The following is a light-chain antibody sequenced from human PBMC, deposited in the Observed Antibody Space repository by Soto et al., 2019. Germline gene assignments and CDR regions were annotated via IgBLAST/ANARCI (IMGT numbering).Light chain of an antibody. CDR2: DAS. Sequence: EIVLTQSPATLSKSPGERDTLSCRASQSVSSYLAWYQQKPGQAPRLLIYDASNRATGIPARFSGSGSGTDFTLTISSLEPEDFTVYYCQQRSNWYTFGQGTKLEIK. CDR1: QSVSSY. J-gene: IGKJ2*01. V-gene: IGKV3-11*01. CDR3: QQRSNWYT.